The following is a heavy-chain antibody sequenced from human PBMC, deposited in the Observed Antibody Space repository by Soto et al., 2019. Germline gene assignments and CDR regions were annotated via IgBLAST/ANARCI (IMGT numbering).Heavy chain of an antibody. CDR2: IWYDGTSK. CDR3: ARDQGVVIIKDH. Sequence: QVQLVESGGGVVQPGRSLRLSCAASGFTFRNHAMHWVRQAPGKGLEWVGLIWYDGTSKYYADSVKGRFTISRDNSKNTLYLEMNSLRAEDTAIYYCARDQGVVIIKDHWGQGTLVTVSS. D-gene: IGHD6-6*01. CDR1: GFTFRNHA. V-gene: IGHV3-33*08. J-gene: IGHJ4*02.